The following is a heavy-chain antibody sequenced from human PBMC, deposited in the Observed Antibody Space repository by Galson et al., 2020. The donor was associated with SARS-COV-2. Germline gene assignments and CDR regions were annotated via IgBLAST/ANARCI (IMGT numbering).Heavy chain of an antibody. D-gene: IGHD3-3*01. CDR2: ISPICDST. CDR1: GHTLITYY. Sequence: ASVKDPRQSSGHTLITYYMHWLRQAPSQRLEWMGIISPICDSTSYAQKFQGRVSLTTEASMHTVYMELSSLTSEDTAVYYCARSRCAAFGVGITRQDCVYVRGPGSNVTVCS. CDR3: ARSRCAAFGVGITRQDCVYV. J-gene: IGHJ6*02. V-gene: IGHV1-46*03.